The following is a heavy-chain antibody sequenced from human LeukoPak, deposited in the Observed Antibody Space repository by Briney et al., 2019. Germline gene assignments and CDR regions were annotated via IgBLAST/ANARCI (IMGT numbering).Heavy chain of an antibody. CDR2: IYHSGST. Sequence: SETLSLTCAISGYSISSGYYWGWIRQPPGKGLEWIGSIYHSGSTYYNPSLKSRVTISVDTSKNQFSLKLSSVTAADTAVYYCARLLYTYKTDYWGQGTLVTVSS. CDR1: GYSISSGYY. J-gene: IGHJ4*02. V-gene: IGHV4-38-2*01. D-gene: IGHD3-10*01. CDR3: ARLLYTYKTDY.